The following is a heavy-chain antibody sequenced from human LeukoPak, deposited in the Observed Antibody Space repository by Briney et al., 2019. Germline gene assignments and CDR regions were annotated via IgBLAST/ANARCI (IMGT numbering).Heavy chain of an antibody. CDR3: ARAQVQGYDILTGYLWGDYFDY. D-gene: IGHD3-9*01. CDR2: IYYSGST. CDR1: GGSISSYY. J-gene: IGHJ4*02. Sequence: SETLSLTCTVSGGSISSYYWSWIRQPPGKGLEWIGYIYYSGSTNYNPSLKSRVTISVDTSKNQFSLKLSSVTAADTAVYYCARAQVQGYDILTGYLWGDYFDYWGQGTLVTVSS. V-gene: IGHV4-59*01.